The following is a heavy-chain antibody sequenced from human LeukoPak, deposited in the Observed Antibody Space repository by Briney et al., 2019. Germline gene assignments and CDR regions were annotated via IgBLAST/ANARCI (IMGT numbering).Heavy chain of an antibody. V-gene: IGHV1-3*01. D-gene: IGHD2-2*03. Sequence: ASVKVSCKASGYTFSIYAINWVRQTPGQRFEWMGWINAGNGHTKYSQNFQGRVTITRDTSASTVYMDLSSLRSEDTAVYYCARDLWSAHGFGYYFDYWGQGTLVTVSS. CDR1: GYTFSIYA. CDR2: INAGNGHT. CDR3: ARDLWSAHGFGYYFDY. J-gene: IGHJ4*02.